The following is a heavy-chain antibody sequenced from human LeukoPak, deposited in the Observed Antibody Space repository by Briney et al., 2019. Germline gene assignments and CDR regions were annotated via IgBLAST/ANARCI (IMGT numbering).Heavy chain of an antibody. CDR3: ARVLIAAAGTGFDY. Sequence: YTYYRGSTYYNPSLKSRVTISVDTSKNQFSLKLSSVTAADTAVYYCARVLIAAAGTGFDYWGQGTLVTVSS. CDR2: TYYRGST. D-gene: IGHD6-13*01. V-gene: IGHV4-30-4*01. J-gene: IGHJ4*02.